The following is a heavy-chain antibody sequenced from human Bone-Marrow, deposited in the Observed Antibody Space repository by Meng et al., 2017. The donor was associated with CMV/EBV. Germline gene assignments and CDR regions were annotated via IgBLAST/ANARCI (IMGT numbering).Heavy chain of an antibody. Sequence: GESLKISCAASEFTFSSYSMNWVRQAPGKGLEWGSSISSSSSYIYYADSVKGRFTISRDNAKNTLYLQRNSLRAEDTAVYYCAKPWSGYLGYFDYCGQGTLVTVSS. CDR2: ISSSSSYI. J-gene: IGHJ4*02. D-gene: IGHD3-3*01. CDR1: EFTFSSYS. CDR3: AKPWSGYLGYFDY. V-gene: IGHV3-21*01.